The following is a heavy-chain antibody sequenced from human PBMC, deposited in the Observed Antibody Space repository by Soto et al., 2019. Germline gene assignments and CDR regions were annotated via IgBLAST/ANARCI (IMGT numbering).Heavy chain of an antibody. V-gene: IGHV1-18*01. Sequence: ASVKVSCKASGYTFTSYGISWVRQAPGQGLEWMGWISAYNGNTNYAQKLQGRVTMTTDTSTSTAYMELRSLRSDDTAVYYCAGDHYYFFYCYDDHPEVFDIWAQGTLVTVSS. J-gene: IGHJ3*02. CDR1: GYTFTSYG. CDR3: AGDHYYFFYCYDDHPEVFDI. CDR2: ISAYNGNT. D-gene: IGHD3-16*02.